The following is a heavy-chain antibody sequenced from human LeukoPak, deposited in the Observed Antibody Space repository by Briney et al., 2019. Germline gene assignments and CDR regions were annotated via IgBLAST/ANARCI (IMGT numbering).Heavy chain of an antibody. Sequence: GGSLRLSCAASGFTVSSNYMSWVRQAPGKGLQWVANIKDDGSEKYYGDSVKGRFTISRDNAKNTLYLQMSSLKASDTAMYYCARLRVKYSSSPETEYFQHWGQGTLVTVSS. CDR3: ARLRVKYSSSPETEYFQH. J-gene: IGHJ1*01. V-gene: IGHV3-7*03. CDR2: IKDDGSEK. CDR1: GFTVSSNY. D-gene: IGHD6-6*01.